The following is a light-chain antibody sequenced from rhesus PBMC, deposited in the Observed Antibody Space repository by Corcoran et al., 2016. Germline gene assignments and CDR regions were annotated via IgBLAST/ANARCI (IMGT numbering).Light chain of an antibody. V-gene: IGKV3-35*02. J-gene: IGKJ2*01. Sequence: ETVMMQSPATLSLFPGERATLSCRASQNVGSTLAWFQQKPGQAPRLLIYYESTRATGIPDRFSAPGSGTELTLTISSLDPEDAGVYYCQEYDDWPCSFGQGTKVEIK. CDR2: YES. CDR1: QNVGST. CDR3: QEYDDWPCS.